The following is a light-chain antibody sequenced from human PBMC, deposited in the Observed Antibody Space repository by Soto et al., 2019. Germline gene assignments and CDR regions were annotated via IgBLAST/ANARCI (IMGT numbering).Light chain of an antibody. V-gene: IGLV2-14*01. CDR1: SSDVGGYNY. CDR3: SSYRSSSTFVV. Sequence: QLVLTQPASVSGSPGQSITISCTGTSSDVGGYNYVSWYQQHPGKAPKLMIYDVTNRPSGVSNRFSGSKSGNTASLTISGLQAEDEADYYCSSYRSSSTFVVFGGGTKLTVL. J-gene: IGLJ2*01. CDR2: DVT.